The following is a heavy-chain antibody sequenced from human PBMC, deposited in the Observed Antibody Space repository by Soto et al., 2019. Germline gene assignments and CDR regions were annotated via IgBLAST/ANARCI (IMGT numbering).Heavy chain of an antibody. D-gene: IGHD3-10*01. J-gene: IGHJ6*02. CDR3: ARDYYGSGSYYHTLYYYYYGMDG. CDR2: ISSSSSYT. Sequence: PGGSLRLSCAASGFTFSDYYMSWIRQAPGKGLEWVSYISSSSSYTNYADSVKGRFTISRDNAKNSLYLQMNSLRAEDTAVYYCARDYYGSGSYYHTLYYYYYGMDGWGQGTTVTVSS. CDR1: GFTFSDYY. V-gene: IGHV3-11*05.